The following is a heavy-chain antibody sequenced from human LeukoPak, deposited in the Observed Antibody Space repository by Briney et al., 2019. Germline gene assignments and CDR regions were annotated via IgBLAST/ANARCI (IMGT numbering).Heavy chain of an antibody. Sequence: GGSLRLSCAASGFTFSSYAMSWVRQAPGKGLEWGSAISGSGGSTYYADSVKGRFTISRDNSKNTLYLQMNSLRAEDTAVYYCAKGTTIFGVVTYDYWGQGTLVTVSS. CDR1: GFTFSSYA. CDR3: AKGTTIFGVVTYDY. V-gene: IGHV3-23*01. J-gene: IGHJ4*02. D-gene: IGHD3-3*01. CDR2: ISGSGGST.